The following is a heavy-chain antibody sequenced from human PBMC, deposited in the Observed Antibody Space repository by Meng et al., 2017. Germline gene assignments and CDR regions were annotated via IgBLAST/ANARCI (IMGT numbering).Heavy chain of an antibody. V-gene: IGHV1-69*01. CDR2: IIPIFGTA. D-gene: IGHD2-21*02. Sequence: QRQLVQSGAEGKKPGSPAKVSGKAFGGTYSSYAIRWVGQAPGQGLEWMGGIIPIFGTANYAQTFQGRVTITADESTSTAYMELSSLRSEDTAVYYCAREGPCGGDCSGFDYWGQGTLVTVSS. CDR3: AREGPCGGDCSGFDY. CDR1: GGTYSSYA. J-gene: IGHJ4*02.